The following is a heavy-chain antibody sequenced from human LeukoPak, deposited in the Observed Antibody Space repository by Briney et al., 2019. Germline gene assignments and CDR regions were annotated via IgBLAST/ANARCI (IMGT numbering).Heavy chain of an antibody. Sequence: GGSLRLSCAASGLTISANYMNWVRQAPGKGLEWVSIIFSTGNTYYADSVQGRFTISRDNSKNTLYLQMDSLRAEDTAVYYCASVFWNGHWGQGTLVTVSS. V-gene: IGHV3-66*01. J-gene: IGHJ4*02. D-gene: IGHD3-3*01. CDR2: IFSTGNT. CDR1: GLTISANY. CDR3: ASVFWNGH.